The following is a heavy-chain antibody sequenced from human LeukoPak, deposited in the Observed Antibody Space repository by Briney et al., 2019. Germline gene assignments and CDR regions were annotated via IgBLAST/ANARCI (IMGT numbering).Heavy chain of an antibody. CDR3: ATAMAPVGDSTSTMGYYYYYYMDV. CDR1: GGTFSSYT. D-gene: IGHD5-18*01. V-gene: IGHV1-69*02. Sequence: SVKVSCKASGGTFSSYTISWVRQAPAQGLEWMGRIIPILGIANYAQKFQGRVTITADKSTSTAYMELSSLRSEDTAVYYCATAMAPVGDSTSTMGYYYYYYMDVWGKGTTLTVSS. J-gene: IGHJ6*03. CDR2: IIPILGIA.